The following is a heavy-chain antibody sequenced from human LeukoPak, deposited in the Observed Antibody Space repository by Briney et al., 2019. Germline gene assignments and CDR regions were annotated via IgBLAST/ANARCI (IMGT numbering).Heavy chain of an antibody. CDR2: IKSDGSEK. V-gene: IGHV3-7*04. CDR1: GFTFSNYW. J-gene: IGHJ3*02. CDR3: ARNSRYSFDI. D-gene: IGHD4-11*01. Sequence: PGGSLRLSCAASGFTFSNYWMGWVRQAPGKGLERVALIKSDGSEKYYVDSVKGRFTISRDNAKNSLYLPMNSLRAEDTAIYYCARNSRYSFDIWGQGTMVTVSS.